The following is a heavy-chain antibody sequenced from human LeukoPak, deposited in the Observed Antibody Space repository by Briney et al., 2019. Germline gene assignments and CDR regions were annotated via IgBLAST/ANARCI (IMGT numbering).Heavy chain of an antibody. CDR1: GFTFSIYE. V-gene: IGHV3-48*03. Sequence: PGGSLRLSCAASGFTFSIYEMNWVRQAPGKGLEWLSYISGNAASIYYADSVLGRFTVFRDNAKNSLYLELNSLRAEDTAVYYCARMTTVTHYWGQGTLVTVSS. CDR3: ARMTTVTHY. D-gene: IGHD4-17*01. CDR2: ISGNAASI. J-gene: IGHJ4*02.